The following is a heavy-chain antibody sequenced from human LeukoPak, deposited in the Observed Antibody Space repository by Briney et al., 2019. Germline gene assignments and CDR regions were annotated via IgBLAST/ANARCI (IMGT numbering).Heavy chain of an antibody. CDR1: GYTFTGYY. J-gene: IGHJ6*03. V-gene: IGHV1-2*02. Sequence: ASVKVSCKASGYTFTGYYMHWVRQAPGQGLEWMGWINPNSGGTNYAQKFQGRVTLTRDTSISTAYMELSRLRSDDTAVYYCARGSVRYSGSWYPSYYYMDVWGKGTTVTVSS. CDR2: INPNSGGT. CDR3: ARGSVRYSGSWYPSYYYMDV. D-gene: IGHD6-13*01.